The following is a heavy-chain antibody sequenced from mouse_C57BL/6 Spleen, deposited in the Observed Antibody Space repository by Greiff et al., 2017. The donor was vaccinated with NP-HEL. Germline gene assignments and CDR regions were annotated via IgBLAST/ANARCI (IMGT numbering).Heavy chain of an antibody. J-gene: IGHJ3*01. D-gene: IGHD3-2*02. CDR2: INYDGSST. Sequence: EVKVVESEGGLVQPGSSLKLSCTASGFTFSDYYMAWVRQVPEKGLEWVANINYDGSSTYYLDSLKSRFIISRDNAKNILYLQMSSLKSEDTATYYCARADSSGYAYWGQGTLVTVSA. V-gene: IGHV5-16*01. CDR3: ARADSSGYAY. CDR1: GFTFSDYY.